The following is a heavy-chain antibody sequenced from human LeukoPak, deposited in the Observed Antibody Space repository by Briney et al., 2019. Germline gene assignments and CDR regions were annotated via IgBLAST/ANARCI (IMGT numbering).Heavy chain of an antibody. CDR3: ARHAEYNSGWHFYLDH. CDR1: GYSISSGYY. V-gene: IGHV4-38-2*01. D-gene: IGHD6-19*01. J-gene: IGHJ4*02. CDR2: VHNVGST. Sequence: SETLSLTCVVSGYSISSGYYWGWIRQPPGKGLEWIGSVHNVGSTYYNLSLRSRVTMSIDTSKNQFSLRLNSVTAADTAVYYCARHAEYNSGWHFYLDHWGQGILVTVSS.